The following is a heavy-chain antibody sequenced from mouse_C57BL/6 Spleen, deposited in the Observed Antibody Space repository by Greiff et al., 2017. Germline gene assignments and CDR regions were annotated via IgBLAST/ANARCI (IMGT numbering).Heavy chain of an antibody. V-gene: IGHV8-12*01. J-gene: IGHJ2*01. CDR2: IYWDDDK. Sequence: QVTLKESGPGILQSSQTLSLTCSFSGFSLSTSGMGVSWIRQPSGKGLEWLAHIYWDDDKRYNPSLKSRLTISKDTSGNQVFLKITSVDTADTATYYCARRAWGYDDLVYFDYWGQGTTLTVSS. CDR3: ARRAWGYDDLVYFDY. CDR1: GFSLSTSGMG. D-gene: IGHD2-2*01.